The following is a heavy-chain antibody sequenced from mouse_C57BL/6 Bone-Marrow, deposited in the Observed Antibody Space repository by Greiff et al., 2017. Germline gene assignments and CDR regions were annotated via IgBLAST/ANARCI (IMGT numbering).Heavy chain of an antibody. Sequence: QVQLQQSGPELVKPGASVKLSCKASVYTFTSYDRNWVQQRPGQGLVWLGWFYTRDGSTKYNEKFKGKATFNVDPPSSTAYMELHSLASEDSAVYFCASGAGYWGQGTTLTVSS. CDR1: VYTFTSYD. V-gene: IGHV1-85*01. CDR3: ASGAGY. CDR2: FYTRDGST. J-gene: IGHJ2*01.